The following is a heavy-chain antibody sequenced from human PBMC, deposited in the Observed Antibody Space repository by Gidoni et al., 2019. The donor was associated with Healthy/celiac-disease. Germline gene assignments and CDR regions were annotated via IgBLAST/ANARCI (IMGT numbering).Heavy chain of an antibody. V-gene: IGHV3-30*04. CDR3: ARDQRPGGFWSGYKRRHHYYYGMDV. CDR2: IAYDGRNK. D-gene: IGHD3-3*01. CDR1: AFPFSGYA. J-gene: IGHJ6*02. Sequence: QVQLVESGRGVVQPGRPLTLSCAASAFPFSGYAMHWVLRPPGKGLEWVAVIAYDGRNKDYADSVKGRFTISRDNSKNTLYLQMNSLRAEDTAVYYCARDQRPGGFWSGYKRRHHYYYGMDVWGQGTTVTVSS.